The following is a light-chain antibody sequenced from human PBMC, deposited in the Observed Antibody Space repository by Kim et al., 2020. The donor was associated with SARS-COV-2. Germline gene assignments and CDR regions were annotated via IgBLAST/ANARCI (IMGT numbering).Light chain of an antibody. V-gene: IGKV1-33*01. CDR3: QQGVT. CDR1: QDISNY. J-gene: IGKJ3*01. Sequence: DIQMTQSPSSLSASVGDRVTITCQASQDISNYLNWYQQKPGKAPKLLIYDASNLETRVPSRFSGSGSGTDFTFTISSLQPEDIATYYCQQGVTFGPGTKVDIK. CDR2: DAS.